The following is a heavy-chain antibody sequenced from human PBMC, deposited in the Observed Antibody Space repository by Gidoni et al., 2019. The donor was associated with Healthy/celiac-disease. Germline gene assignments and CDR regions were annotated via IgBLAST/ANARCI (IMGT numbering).Heavy chain of an antibody. CDR3: AKSSSGWYADYYYGMDV. Sequence: EVQLVESGGGLVQPGRSLTLSCPASGFPFDDYAMHWVRQAPGKGLEWVSGISWNSGSIGYADSVKGRFTISRDNAKNSLYLQMNSLRAEDTALYYCAKSSSGWYADYYYGMDVWGQGTTVTVSS. CDR2: ISWNSGSI. CDR1: GFPFDDYA. J-gene: IGHJ6*02. V-gene: IGHV3-9*01. D-gene: IGHD6-19*01.